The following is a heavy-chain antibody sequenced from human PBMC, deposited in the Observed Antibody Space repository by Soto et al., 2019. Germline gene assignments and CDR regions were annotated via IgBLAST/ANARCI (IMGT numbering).Heavy chain of an antibody. D-gene: IGHD3-10*01. V-gene: IGHV4-39*01. CDR1: GGSIASSSYY. CDR2: IYYSGNT. CDR3: ARKFYFGWGIYYNRPFDF. Sequence: PSETLSLTCTVSGGSIASSSYYWGWIRQPPGKGLEWIGSIYYSGNTYYNLSLKSRVTISVDTAKNQFSLKLSSVTAADTAVYYFARKFYFGWGIYYNRPFDFWGQGTLVTVSS. J-gene: IGHJ4*02.